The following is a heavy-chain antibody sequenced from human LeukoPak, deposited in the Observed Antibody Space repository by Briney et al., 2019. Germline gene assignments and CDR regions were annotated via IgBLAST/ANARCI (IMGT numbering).Heavy chain of an antibody. CDR3: ASIVVVTAADPTDAFDM. CDR2: IYTSGST. D-gene: IGHD2-21*02. J-gene: IGHJ3*02. CDR1: GGSISSYY. V-gene: IGHV4-4*07. Sequence: SETLSLTCTVSGGSISSYYWSWIRQPAGKGLEWIGRIYTSGSTNYNPSLKSRVTMSVDTSKNQFSLKLSSVTAADTAVYYCASIVVVTAADPTDAFDMWGQGTMVTVSS.